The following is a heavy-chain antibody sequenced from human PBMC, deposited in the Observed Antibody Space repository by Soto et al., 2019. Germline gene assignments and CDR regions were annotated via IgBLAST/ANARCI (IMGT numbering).Heavy chain of an antibody. V-gene: IGHV3-48*02. CDR2: ISSSSSTI. Sequence: EVQLVESGGGLVQPGGSLRLSCAASGFTFSSYSMNWVRQAPGKGLEWVSYISSSSSTIYYADSVKGRFTISRDNAKNSLYLQMNSLRDEDTAVYYCASDRAIQLWLVPTPECMDVWGQGTTVTVSS. CDR3: ASDRAIQLWLVPTPECMDV. J-gene: IGHJ6*02. D-gene: IGHD5-18*01. CDR1: GFTFSSYS.